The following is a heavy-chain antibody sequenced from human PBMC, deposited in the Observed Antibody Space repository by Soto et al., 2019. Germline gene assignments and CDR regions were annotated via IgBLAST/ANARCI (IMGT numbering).Heavy chain of an antibody. CDR3: AKDINYDYVWASHYYGMDV. Sequence: GGSLRLSCAASGFTFDDYTMHWVRQAPGKGLEWVSLISWDGGSTYYADSVKGRFTISRDNSNNSLYLQMNSLRTEDPALYYCAKDINYDYVWASHYYGMDVWGQGTTVTVSS. D-gene: IGHD3-16*01. CDR1: GFTFDDYT. CDR2: ISWDGGST. V-gene: IGHV3-43*01. J-gene: IGHJ6*02.